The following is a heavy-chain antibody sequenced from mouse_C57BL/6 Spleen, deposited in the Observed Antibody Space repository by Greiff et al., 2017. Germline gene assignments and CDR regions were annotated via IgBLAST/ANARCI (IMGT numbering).Heavy chain of an antibody. CDR3: ARLGTFADGYCYFDY. D-gene: IGHD2-3*01. CDR1: GYTFTSYG. J-gene: IGHJ2*01. Sequence: VQLQQSGAELARPGASVKLSCKASGYTFTSYGISWVKQRTGQGLEWIGEIYPRSGTTYYNEKFKGKATLTADKSSSTAYMELRSLTSEDSAVYGCARLGTFADGYCYFDYWVQGTTLTVSS. V-gene: IGHV1-81*01. CDR2: IYPRSGTT.